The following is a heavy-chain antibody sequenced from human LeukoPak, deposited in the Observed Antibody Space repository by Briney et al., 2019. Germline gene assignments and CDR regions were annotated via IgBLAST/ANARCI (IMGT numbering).Heavy chain of an antibody. V-gene: IGHV3-23*01. J-gene: IGHJ4*02. D-gene: IGHD3-22*01. Sequence: GGSLRLSCAASGFTFSSYAMSWVRQAPGKGLEWVSAISGSGGSTYYVDSVRGRFTISRDNSKNTLYLQMNSLRAEDTAVYYCAKDRIVVSYYFDYWGQGTLVTVSS. CDR1: GFTFSSYA. CDR3: AKDRIVVSYYFDY. CDR2: ISGSGGST.